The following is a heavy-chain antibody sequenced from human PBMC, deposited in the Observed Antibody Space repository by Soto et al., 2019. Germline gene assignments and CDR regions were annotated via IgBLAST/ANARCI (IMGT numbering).Heavy chain of an antibody. V-gene: IGHV1-69*02. D-gene: IGHD3-22*01. J-gene: IGHJ5*02. CDR3: AVDYYDSSGYYMWFDP. Sequence: SVKVSCKASGGTFSSYTISWVRQAPGQGLEWMGRIIPILGIANYAQKFQGRVTITADKSTSTAYMELSSLRSEDTAVYYCAVDYYDSSGYYMWFDPWGQGTLVTVSS. CDR2: IIPILGIA. CDR1: GGTFSSYT.